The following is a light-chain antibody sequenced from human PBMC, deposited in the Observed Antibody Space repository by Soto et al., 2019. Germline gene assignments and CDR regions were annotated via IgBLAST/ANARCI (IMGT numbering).Light chain of an antibody. CDR1: SNDVGGYSY. V-gene: IGLV2-14*01. Sequence: QSALSQPASVSGSPGQSITISCTGTSNDVGGYSYVSWYQQHPGKAPKLIIYGVSNRPSGVSNRFSGSKSANTASLTISGLQAEDEADYCCSSFTSSSTLVFGGGTKLTVL. J-gene: IGLJ2*01. CDR2: GVS. CDR3: SSFTSSSTLV.